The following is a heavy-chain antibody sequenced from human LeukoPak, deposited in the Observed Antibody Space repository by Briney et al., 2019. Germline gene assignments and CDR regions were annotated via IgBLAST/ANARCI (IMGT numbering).Heavy chain of an antibody. J-gene: IGHJ6*03. CDR3: AWGYRISYYYYMGV. CDR1: GYTFTSYD. Sequence: ASVKVSCKASGYTFTSYDINWVRQATGQGLEWMGWMNPNSGNTGYAQKFQGRVTMTRNTSISTAYMELSSLRSEDTAVYYCAWGYRISYYYYMGVWGKGTTVTVSS. CDR2: MNPNSGNT. D-gene: IGHD5-12*01. V-gene: IGHV1-8*01.